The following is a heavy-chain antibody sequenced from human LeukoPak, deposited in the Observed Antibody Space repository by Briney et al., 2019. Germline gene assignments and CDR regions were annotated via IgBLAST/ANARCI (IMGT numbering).Heavy chain of an antibody. CDR1: GFTFSSYE. CDR2: ISSSGSTI. Sequence: GGSLRLSCAASGFTFSSYEMNWVRQAPGKGLEWVSYISSSGSTIYYADSVKGRFTISRDNAKNSLYLQMNSLRAEDTAVYYCARDRTVRGVRYYYYYGMDVWGQGTTVTVSS. J-gene: IGHJ6*02. CDR3: ARDRTVRGVRYYYYYGMDV. V-gene: IGHV3-48*03. D-gene: IGHD3-10*01.